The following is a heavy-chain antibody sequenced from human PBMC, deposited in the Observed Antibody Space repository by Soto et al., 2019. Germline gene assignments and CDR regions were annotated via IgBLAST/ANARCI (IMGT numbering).Heavy chain of an antibody. Sequence: EVQLLESGGGLVQPGGSLRLSCAASGFTFGIYAMNWVRQAPGKGPEWVSTIRGSGGGTYYADSVRGRFTISRDNSKNTLDLQMNSLRAEDTAVYYCAKGMGGRGYTSDYWGQGTLVTVSS. CDR3: AKGMGGRGYTSDY. V-gene: IGHV3-23*01. J-gene: IGHJ4*02. D-gene: IGHD5-18*01. CDR2: IRGSGGGT. CDR1: GFTFGIYA.